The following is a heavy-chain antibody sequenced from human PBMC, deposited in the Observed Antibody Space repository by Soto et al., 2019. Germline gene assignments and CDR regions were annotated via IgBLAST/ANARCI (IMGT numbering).Heavy chain of an antibody. CDR2: IRNSGGDT. V-gene: IGHV3-23*01. J-gene: IGHJ4*02. CDR1: GFTISGYA. CDR3: AKHYYFGSGNPKKGIDY. Sequence: PGGSLRLSCSASGFTISGYAMSWVRQAPGKGLEWVSMIRNSGGDTYYADSVKGRFTISRDNSKNTLYLQMNSLRAEDTAVYYCAKHYYFGSGNPKKGIDYWGQGTLVTVSS. D-gene: IGHD3-10*01.